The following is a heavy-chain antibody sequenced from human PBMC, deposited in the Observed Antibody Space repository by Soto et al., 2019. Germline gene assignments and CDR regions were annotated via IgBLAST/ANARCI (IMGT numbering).Heavy chain of an antibody. V-gene: IGHV3-48*02. CDR2: ISISSSAI. D-gene: IGHD6-13*01. CDR1: GFTFSSYS. Sequence: GGSLRLSCAASGFTFSSYSMNWVRQAPGKGLEWVSYISISSSAIYYADSVKGRFTISRDNAKNSLYLQMNSLRDEDTDVYYCAKDGLYSPRFDYCGQGTMVTVSS. J-gene: IGHJ4*02. CDR3: AKDGLYSPRFDY.